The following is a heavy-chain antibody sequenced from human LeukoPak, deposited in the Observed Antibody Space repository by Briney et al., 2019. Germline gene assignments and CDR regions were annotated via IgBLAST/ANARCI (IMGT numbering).Heavy chain of an antibody. Sequence: PGGSLRLSCAASGFTFSSYATHWVRQAPGKGLEWVAVISYDGSNKYYADSVKGRFTISRDNSKNTLYLQMNSLRAEDTAVYYCARASNGGNGYYFDYWGQGTLVTVSS. CDR2: ISYDGSNK. D-gene: IGHD2-8*01. V-gene: IGHV3-30-3*01. CDR1: GFTFSSYA. CDR3: ARASNGGNGYYFDY. J-gene: IGHJ4*02.